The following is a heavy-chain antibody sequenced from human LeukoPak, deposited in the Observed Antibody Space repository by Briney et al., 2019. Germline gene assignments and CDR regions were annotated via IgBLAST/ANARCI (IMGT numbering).Heavy chain of an antibody. D-gene: IGHD4-11*01. V-gene: IGHV4-59*01. CDR3: ARYSNYYYYMDV. CDR1: GGSISSFY. CDR2: IFYSGST. J-gene: IGHJ6*03. Sequence: PSETLSLTCTVSGGSISSFYWSWIRLPPGKGLEWIGHIFYSGSTNYNPSLKSRVTISVDTSKNQFSLKLSSVTAADTAVYYCARYSNYYYYMDVWGKGTTVTVSS.